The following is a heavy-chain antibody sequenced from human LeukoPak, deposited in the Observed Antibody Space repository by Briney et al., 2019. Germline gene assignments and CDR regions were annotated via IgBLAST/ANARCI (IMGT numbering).Heavy chain of an antibody. CDR1: GYTFTGYY. CDR3: ARGGGGTTVTPNPFDY. V-gene: IGHV1-2*02. D-gene: IGHD4-17*01. J-gene: IGHJ4*02. Sequence: ASVKVSCKASGYTFTGYYMHWVRQAPGQGLEWMGWINPNSGGTNYAQKFQGRVTMTRDTSISTAYMELSRLRSDDTAVYYCARGGGGTTVTPNPFDYWGQGTLVTVSS. CDR2: INPNSGGT.